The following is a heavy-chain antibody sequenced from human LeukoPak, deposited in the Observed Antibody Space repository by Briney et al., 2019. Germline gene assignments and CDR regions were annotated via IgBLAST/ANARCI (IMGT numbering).Heavy chain of an antibody. V-gene: IGHV3-69-1*01. CDR1: GFTFRSYS. CDR3: ARAQTIFWEFDAFDI. D-gene: IGHD3-9*01. CDR2: MTSSNTI. J-gene: IGHJ3*02. Sequence: PGGSLRLSCAASGFTFRSYSVNWVRQAPGKGLEWVATMTSSNTIYYADSVKGRFTISRDNAENSVYLQMNSLRDEDTAVYSCARAQTIFWEFDAFDIWGQGTMVTVSS.